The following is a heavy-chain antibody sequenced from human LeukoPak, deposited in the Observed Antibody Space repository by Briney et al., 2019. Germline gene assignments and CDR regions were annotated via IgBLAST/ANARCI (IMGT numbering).Heavy chain of an antibody. CDR3: ARSFGSGSYFFDY. CDR2: IYYSGST. D-gene: IGHD3-10*01. Sequence: SETLSLTCTVSGGSVSGGSYYWSWIRQPPGKGLEWIGYIYYSGSTNYNPSLKSRVTISVDTSRNQFSLKLSSVTAADTAVYYCARSFGSGSYFFDYWGQGTLVTVSS. V-gene: IGHV4-61*01. J-gene: IGHJ4*02. CDR1: GGSVSGGSYY.